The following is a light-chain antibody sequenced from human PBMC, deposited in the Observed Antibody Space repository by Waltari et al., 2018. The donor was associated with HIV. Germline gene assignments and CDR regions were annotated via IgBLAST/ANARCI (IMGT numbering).Light chain of an antibody. V-gene: IGLV2-14*03. CDR3: SAYARSAAHVI. Sequence: QSALTQPASVSGSPGQSITISCSGTSRDGGGYRYVPWYQQHPGKAPKLVIFDVSNRPSGVSNRFSASRSGNTASLTISGLQTEDEGDYFCSAYARSAAHVIFGGGTKLTVL. J-gene: IGLJ2*01. CDR2: DVS. CDR1: SRDGGGYRY.